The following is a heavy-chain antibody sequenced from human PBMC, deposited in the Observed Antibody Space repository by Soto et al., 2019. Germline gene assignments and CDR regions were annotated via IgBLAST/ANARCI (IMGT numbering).Heavy chain of an antibody. Sequence: QVQLVQSGAEVKKPGASVKVSCKASGYAFTWFTIHWVRQAPGQRLEWMGWINAGNGNTKYSQKFQGRVTFTRDTSANTDYMELSSLISEDTAVYYCARPKDYDDCRDLWGQGTLVTVSS. CDR2: INAGNGNT. V-gene: IGHV1-3*01. J-gene: IGHJ4*02. CDR1: GYAFTWFT. CDR3: ARPKDYDDCRDL. D-gene: IGHD3-22*01.